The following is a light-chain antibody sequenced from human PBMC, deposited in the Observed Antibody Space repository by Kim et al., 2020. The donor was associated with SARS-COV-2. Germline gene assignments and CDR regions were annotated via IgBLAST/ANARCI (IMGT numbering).Light chain of an antibody. CDR1: HDIYTY. V-gene: IGKV1-17*03. J-gene: IGKJ1*01. CDR3: LHHKDYPYT. Sequence: ASVGDRVPSTCRASHDIYTYLAWFQQKPGKVPKRLISGASRLQSGVPSRFSGSGSGAEFTLTISNLQPEDVATYYCLHHKDYPYTFGQGTKVDIK. CDR2: GAS.